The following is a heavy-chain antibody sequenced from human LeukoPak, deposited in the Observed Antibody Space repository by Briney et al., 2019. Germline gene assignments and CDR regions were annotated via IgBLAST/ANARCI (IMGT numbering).Heavy chain of an antibody. Sequence: GGSLRLSCAASGFTFSSYAMNWVRQAPGKGLEWVSSIRSSSSYIYYADSVKGRFTISRDNAKNSLYLQMNSLRAEDTAVYYCTREVSGSLYFDYWGQGTLVTVSS. CDR1: GFTFSSYA. D-gene: IGHD1-26*01. CDR3: TREVSGSLYFDY. V-gene: IGHV3-21*01. CDR2: IRSSSSYI. J-gene: IGHJ4*02.